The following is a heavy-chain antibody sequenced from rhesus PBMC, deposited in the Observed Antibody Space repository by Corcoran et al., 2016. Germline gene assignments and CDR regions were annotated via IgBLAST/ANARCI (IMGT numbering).Heavy chain of an antibody. Sequence: QVQLQESGPGLVKPSENLPLTCAVSGSSIRRNYLHWIRQAPGTGLEWIGRISGSGGRTDYNPSLKSRVTISMDTPKNQFSLNLRSMTAADTAVYYCVRDSGGTYTMFDFWGQGVLVTVSS. D-gene: IGHD2-33*01. CDR2: ISGSGGRT. V-gene: IGHV4S2*01. CDR1: GSSIRRNY. J-gene: IGHJ4*01. CDR3: VRDSGGTYTMFDF.